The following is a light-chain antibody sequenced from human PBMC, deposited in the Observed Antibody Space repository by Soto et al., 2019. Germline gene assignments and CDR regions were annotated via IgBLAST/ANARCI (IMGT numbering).Light chain of an antibody. CDR3: QQRSNWL. CDR1: QSVSSYY. V-gene: IGKV3D-20*02. Sequence: EIVLTQSPGTLSLSPGERATLSCRASQSVSSYYLAWYQQKPGQAPRLLIYAASSRATGIPDRFSGGGSGTDFPLTISRLEPEDFAVYYCQQRSNWLFGPGTKGDIK. J-gene: IGKJ3*01. CDR2: AAS.